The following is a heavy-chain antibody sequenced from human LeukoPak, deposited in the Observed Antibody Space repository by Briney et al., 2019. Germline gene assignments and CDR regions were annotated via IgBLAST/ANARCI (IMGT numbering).Heavy chain of an antibody. CDR3: ARVNMVRGVTDY. D-gene: IGHD3-10*01. CDR1: GGSISSYY. V-gene: IGHV4-59*12. Sequence: SETLSLTCTVSGGSISSYYWSWIRQPPGKGLEWIGYIYYSGSTNYNPSLKSRVTMSVDTSKNQFSLKLSSVTAADTAVYYCARVNMVRGVTDYWGQGTLVTVSS. J-gene: IGHJ4*02. CDR2: IYYSGST.